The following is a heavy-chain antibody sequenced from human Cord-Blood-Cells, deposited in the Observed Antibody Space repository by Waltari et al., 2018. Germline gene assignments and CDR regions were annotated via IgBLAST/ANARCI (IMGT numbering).Heavy chain of an antibody. CDR1: GGSISSYY. CDR3: ARNNDLFDAFDI. CDR2: IYYSGSN. Sequence: QVQLQESGPGLVKPSETLSLTCTVSGGSISSYYWSWIRQPPGKGLEWIGYIYYSGSNNYNPSLKSRVTISVDTSKNQFSRKLSSVTAADTAVYYCARNNDLFDAFDIWGQGTMVTVSS. V-gene: IGHV4-59*01. J-gene: IGHJ3*02. D-gene: IGHD3-3*01.